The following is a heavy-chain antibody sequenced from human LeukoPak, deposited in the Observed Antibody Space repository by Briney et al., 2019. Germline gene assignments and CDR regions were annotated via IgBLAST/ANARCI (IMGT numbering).Heavy chain of an antibody. Sequence: SETLSLTCTVSGGSISSYYWSWIRQPPGKGLEWIGYIYYSGSTNYNPSLKSQVTISVDTSKNQFSLKLSSVTAADTAVYYCAREGLDRSSGYYFIDYWGQGTLVTVSS. CDR3: AREGLDRSSGYYFIDY. CDR1: GGSISSYY. CDR2: IYYSGST. V-gene: IGHV4-59*01. D-gene: IGHD3-22*01. J-gene: IGHJ4*02.